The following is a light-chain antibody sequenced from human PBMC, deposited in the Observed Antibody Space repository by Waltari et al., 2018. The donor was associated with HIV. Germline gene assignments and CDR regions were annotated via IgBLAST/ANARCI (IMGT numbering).Light chain of an antibody. V-gene: IGLV1-51*01. CDR3: GTWDGGLSGVV. J-gene: IGLJ2*01. Sequence: QSVLTQPPSVSAAPGQKVTMSCSGTSSDIGTNYVSWYQHVPGMTPKLLIYDNNERPSGIPDRFSGSKSGTSATLGITGLQTGDEADYYCGTWDGGLSGVVFGGGTKLTVL. CDR2: DNN. CDR1: SSDIGTNY.